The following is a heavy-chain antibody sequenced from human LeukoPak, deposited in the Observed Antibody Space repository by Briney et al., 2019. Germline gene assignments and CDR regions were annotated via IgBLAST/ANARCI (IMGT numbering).Heavy chain of an antibody. CDR3: AKVKGSEGYCSITSCLADY. J-gene: IGHJ4*02. V-gene: IGHV3-23*01. CDR2: ISSSRGST. CDR1: GFTFSSYA. Sequence: QPGGSLRLSCAASGFTFSSYAMSWVRQAPGKGLEWVSAISSSRGSTYYADSVKSRFTISRDNSKNTLYLQLNSLRSEDTAVYYCAKVKGSEGYCSITSCLADYWGQETLVTVSS. D-gene: IGHD2-2*01.